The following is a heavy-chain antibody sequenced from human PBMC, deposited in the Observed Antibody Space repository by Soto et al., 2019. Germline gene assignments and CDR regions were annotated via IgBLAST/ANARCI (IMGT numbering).Heavy chain of an antibody. D-gene: IGHD2-8*01. CDR2: IIPISGTT. CDR1: GDVFRSYG. J-gene: IGHJ6*02. Sequence: ASVKVSCKASGDVFRSYGINWVRQAPGQGLEWMGGIIPISGTTNYAQKFQGGVAITADESTDTVYMELSRLRSEDTAVYFCARVRCFNGLCHTADYGMDVWGQGTTVTVSS. V-gene: IGHV1-69*13. CDR3: ARVRCFNGLCHTADYGMDV.